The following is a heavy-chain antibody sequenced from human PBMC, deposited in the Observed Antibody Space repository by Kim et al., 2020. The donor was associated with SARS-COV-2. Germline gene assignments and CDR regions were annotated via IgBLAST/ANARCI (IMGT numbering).Heavy chain of an antibody. V-gene: IGHV4-34*01. Sequence: SETLSLTCAVYGGSFSGYYWSWIRQPPGKGLEWIGEINHSGSTNYNPSLKSRVTISVDTSKNQFSLKLSSVTAADTAVYYCARGTYYYDSSGYYQRGKSYYFDYWGQGTLVTVSS. CDR2: INHSGST. D-gene: IGHD3-22*01. CDR1: GGSFSGYY. J-gene: IGHJ4*02. CDR3: ARGTYYYDSSGYYQRGKSYYFDY.